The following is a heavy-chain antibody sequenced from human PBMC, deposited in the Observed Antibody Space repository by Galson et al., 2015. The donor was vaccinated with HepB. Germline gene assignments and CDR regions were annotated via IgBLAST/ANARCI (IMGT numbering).Heavy chain of an antibody. CDR1: GGTFSSYA. D-gene: IGHD4-23*01. V-gene: IGHV1-69*04. CDR3: ARGRGRGNSVVYYYGMDV. J-gene: IGHJ6*02. CDR2: IIPILGIA. Sequence: SVKVSCKASGGTFSSYAISWVRQAPGQGLEWMGRIIPILGIANYAQKFQGRVTITADKSTSTAYMELSSLRSEDTAVYYCARGRGRGNSVVYYYGMDVWGQGTTVTVSS.